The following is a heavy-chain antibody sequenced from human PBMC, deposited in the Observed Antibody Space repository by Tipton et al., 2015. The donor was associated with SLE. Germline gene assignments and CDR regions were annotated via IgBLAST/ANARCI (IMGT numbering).Heavy chain of an antibody. D-gene: IGHD5-18*01. CDR2: TRYDGGNK. V-gene: IGHV3-30*02. CDR1: GFTFSSYV. CDR3: AKGYSYGAYYFDY. J-gene: IGHJ4*02. Sequence: SLRLSCAASGFTFSSYVMHWVRQAPGKGLEWVAFTRYDGGNKYNADFVKGRFTISRDNSKNTLYLQMNSLRAEDTAVYYCAKGYSYGAYYFDYWGQGTLVTVSS.